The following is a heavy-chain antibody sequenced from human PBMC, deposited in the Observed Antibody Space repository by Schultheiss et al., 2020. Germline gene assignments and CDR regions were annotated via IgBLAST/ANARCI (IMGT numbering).Heavy chain of an antibody. CDR3: AKDNAPFGVVVNFLDY. Sequence: GESLKISCAASGFPFTNYGLTWVRQAQGKGLEWVAGISGSGGSTYYADSVKGRFTISRDNSKNTLYLQMNSLRAEDTAVYYCAKDNAPFGVVVNFLDYWGQGTLVTVSS. CDR2: ISGSGGST. V-gene: IGHV3-23*01. J-gene: IGHJ4*02. CDR1: GFPFTNYG. D-gene: IGHD3-22*01.